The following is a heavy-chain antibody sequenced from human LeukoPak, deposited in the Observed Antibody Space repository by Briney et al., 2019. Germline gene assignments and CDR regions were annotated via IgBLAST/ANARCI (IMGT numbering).Heavy chain of an antibody. V-gene: IGHV1-3*01. J-gene: IGHJ4*02. Sequence: ASVKVSCKASGYTFTTYGIHWVRQAPGQRLEWMGWINAANGYTRYSQKFQGRVTITRDTSASTVYMDLSSLRSEDTAVYHCARISCGGTCYSSFDLWGQGTLVSVSS. CDR1: GYTFTTYG. D-gene: IGHD2-15*01. CDR2: INAANGYT. CDR3: ARISCGGTCYSSFDL.